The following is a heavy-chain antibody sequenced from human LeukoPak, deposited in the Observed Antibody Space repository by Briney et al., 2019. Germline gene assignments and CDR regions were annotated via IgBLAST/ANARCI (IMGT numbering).Heavy chain of an antibody. CDR1: GYSFTGYY. Sequence: ASVKVSCKASGYSFTGYYMHWVRQASGQGLEWMGWINPNSDGTKYAQKFQDRATMTRDTSISTAYMELRSLRSDDTAVYYCARDAGDPNFDYWGQGTLVTVSS. J-gene: IGHJ4*02. V-gene: IGHV1-2*02. CDR2: INPNSDGT. D-gene: IGHD7-27*01. CDR3: ARDAGDPNFDY.